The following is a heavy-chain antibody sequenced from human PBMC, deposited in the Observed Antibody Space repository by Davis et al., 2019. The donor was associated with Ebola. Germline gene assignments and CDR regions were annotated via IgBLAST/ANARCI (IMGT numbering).Heavy chain of an antibody. D-gene: IGHD6-19*01. V-gene: IGHV3-48*04. Sequence: PGGSLRLSCAASGFTFSSYGMNWVRQAPGKGLEWVSYISSSGSTIYYADSVKGRFTISRDNAKNSLYLQMNSLRAEDTAVYYCATSSGWYVYWGQGTLVTVSS. CDR2: ISSSGSTI. CDR3: ATSSGWYVY. CDR1: GFTFSSYG. J-gene: IGHJ4*02.